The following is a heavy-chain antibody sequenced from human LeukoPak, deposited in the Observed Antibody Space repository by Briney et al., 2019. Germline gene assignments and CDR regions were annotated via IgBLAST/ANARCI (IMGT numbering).Heavy chain of an antibody. D-gene: IGHD3-10*01. Sequence: SETLSLTCTVSGDSVSDGNYYWIWIRQPPGKGLEWIGYISNTGRTNYNPSLKSRVTMSVDTSKNQYSLKLTSVTAADTAIYYCAGQSYYGNAWYWGQGTLVTVSS. V-gene: IGHV4-61*01. CDR3: AGQSYYGNAWY. CDR2: ISNTGRT. J-gene: IGHJ4*02. CDR1: GDSVSDGNYY.